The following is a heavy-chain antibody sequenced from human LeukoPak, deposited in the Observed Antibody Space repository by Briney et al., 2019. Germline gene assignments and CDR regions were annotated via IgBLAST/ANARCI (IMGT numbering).Heavy chain of an antibody. CDR2: MNPDSANT. CDR3: GGGVRTLVVSDY. CDR1: GYTFTTYD. V-gene: IGHV1-8*01. J-gene: IGHJ4*02. D-gene: IGHD2-21*01. Sequence: GASVKVSCKASGYTFTTYDITWVRQAPGEGLEWMGWMNPDSANTGYAQKFRGRVTMTRDNSISTGYMELSSLRSEDTAVYYCGGGVRTLVVSDYWGQGTLVTVSS.